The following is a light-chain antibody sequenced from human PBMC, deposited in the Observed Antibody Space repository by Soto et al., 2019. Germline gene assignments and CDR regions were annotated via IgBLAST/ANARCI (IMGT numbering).Light chain of an antibody. Sequence: DIQMTQSPSSLSASVGDRVTITCRASQSISTYLNWYQQKVGKAPKLLIYAASSLQRGVPSRFSGSGSGTDFTLTISSLQPEDFATYYCQQSYSTPRTFVQGTKLE. CDR2: AAS. V-gene: IGKV1-39*01. CDR3: QQSYSTPRT. J-gene: IGKJ2*02. CDR1: QSISTY.